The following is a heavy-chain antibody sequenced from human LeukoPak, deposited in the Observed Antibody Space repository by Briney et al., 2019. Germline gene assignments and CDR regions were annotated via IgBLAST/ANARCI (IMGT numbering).Heavy chain of an antibody. Sequence: ASVKVSCKASGYTFTSYGISWVRQAPGQGLEWMGWISAYNGNTNYAQKLQGRVTMTTDTSTSTAYMELRSLRSDDTAVYYCAASATIFGVVIGLDYWGQGTLVTVSS. V-gene: IGHV1-18*01. CDR2: ISAYNGNT. J-gene: IGHJ4*02. CDR1: GYTFTSYG. D-gene: IGHD3-3*01. CDR3: AASATIFGVVIGLDY.